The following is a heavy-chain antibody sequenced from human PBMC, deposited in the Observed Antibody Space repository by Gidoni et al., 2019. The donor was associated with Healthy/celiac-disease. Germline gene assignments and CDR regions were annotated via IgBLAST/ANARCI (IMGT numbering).Heavy chain of an antibody. Sequence: QVQLVESGGGVVQPGRSLRLSCAASGFTFSRYAMHWVRQAPGKGLEWVAVISYDGSNKYYADSVKGRFTISRDNSKNTLYLQMNSLRAEDTAVYYCARSHYGDYSNFSLLDYWGQGTLVTVSS. D-gene: IGHD4-17*01. CDR1: GFTFSRYA. V-gene: IGHV3-30-3*01. CDR2: ISYDGSNK. CDR3: ARSHYGDYSNFSLLDY. J-gene: IGHJ4*02.